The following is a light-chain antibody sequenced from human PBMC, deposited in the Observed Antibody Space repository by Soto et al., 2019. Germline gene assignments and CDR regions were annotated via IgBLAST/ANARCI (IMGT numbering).Light chain of an antibody. J-gene: IGKJ5*01. Sequence: EIVMTQSPATLSVSPGERATLSCRASQSVSGSYLAWYQQKPGQAPRLLIYGASSRATGIPARFSGSGSGTEFTLTISSLQSEDFAVYYCQQYNNWPPITFGQGTRLEIK. V-gene: IGKV3D-15*01. CDR2: GAS. CDR3: QQYNNWPPIT. CDR1: QSVSGSY.